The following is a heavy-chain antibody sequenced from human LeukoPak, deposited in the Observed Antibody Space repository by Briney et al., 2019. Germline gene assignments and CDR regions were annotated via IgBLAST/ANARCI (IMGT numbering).Heavy chain of an antibody. D-gene: IGHD1-1*01. CDR3: ASKAGNFQLRPTFDF. V-gene: IGHV1-2*02. CDR2: MNPNSGDT. Sequence: ASVKVSCKVSGYTSTDYLIHRVRQVPGQGLEWMGWMNPNSGDTSYAQRFHDRVMMTRDTSVTTVCLEVTSLTSDDTAVFYCASKAGNFQLRPTFDFWGQGTLLIVSS. CDR1: GYTSTDYL. J-gene: IGHJ4*02.